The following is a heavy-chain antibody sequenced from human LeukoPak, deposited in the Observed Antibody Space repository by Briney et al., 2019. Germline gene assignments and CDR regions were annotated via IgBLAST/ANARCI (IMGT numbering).Heavy chain of an antibody. CDR1: GYTFTSYD. Sequence: ASVKVSCKASGYTFTSYDINWVRQATGQGLEWMGWMNPNSGNTGYAQKFQGRVTITRNTSISTAYMELSSLRSEDTAVYYRARNLLDIADPWESSGYWGQGTLVTVSS. J-gene: IGHJ4*02. V-gene: IGHV1-8*03. CDR2: MNPNSGNT. D-gene: IGHD5-12*01. CDR3: ARNLLDIADPWESSGY.